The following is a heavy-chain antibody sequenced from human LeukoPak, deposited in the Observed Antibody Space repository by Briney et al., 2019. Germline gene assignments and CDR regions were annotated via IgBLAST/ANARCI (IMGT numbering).Heavy chain of an antibody. CDR1: GFTVSSNY. J-gene: IGHJ5*02. CDR2: IYSGGST. CDR3: AKGAYQLPNWFDP. V-gene: IGHV3-53*01. D-gene: IGHD2-2*01. Sequence: GGSLRLSCAASGFTVSSNYMSWVRQALGKGLEWVSVIYSGGSTYYADSVKGRFTISRDNSKNTLYLQMNSLRAEDTAVYYCAKGAYQLPNWFDPWGQGTLVTVSS.